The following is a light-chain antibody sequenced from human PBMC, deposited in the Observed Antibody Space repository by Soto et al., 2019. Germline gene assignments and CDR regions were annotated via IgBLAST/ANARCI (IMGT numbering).Light chain of an antibody. CDR3: QQYGSSPRT. CDR1: QSVSIL. Sequence: DIGMTQSPGAVSLSPGERATLSCRASQSVSILLAWYQQKPGQAPRLLIHGATTRATGIPDRFSGSGSGTDFTLTITRLEPEDFAVYFCQQYGSSPRTFGQGTRLEIK. CDR2: GAT. J-gene: IGKJ5*01. V-gene: IGKV3-20*01.